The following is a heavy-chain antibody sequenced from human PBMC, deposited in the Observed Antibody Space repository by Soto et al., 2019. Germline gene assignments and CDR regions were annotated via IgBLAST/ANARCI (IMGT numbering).Heavy chain of an antibody. V-gene: IGHV1-69*12. Sequence: QVQLVQSGAEVRQPASSVKVSCKTSGGTFSSYAISWVRQAPGQGLEWMGGIVPIVDTSTYAQKFQGRVTTTADVSTSTVYMELSSLRSDDTAVYYCVRVVAIPGSPDNWGQGTLVTVSS. J-gene: IGHJ4*02. CDR1: GGTFSSYA. CDR3: VRVVAIPGSPDN. D-gene: IGHD2-15*01. CDR2: IVPIVDTS.